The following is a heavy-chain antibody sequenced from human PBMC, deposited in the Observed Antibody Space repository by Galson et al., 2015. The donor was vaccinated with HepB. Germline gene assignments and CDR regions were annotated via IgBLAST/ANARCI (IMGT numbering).Heavy chain of an antibody. CDR1: GFTFISYA. J-gene: IGHJ4*02. CDR3: ATKIPGGYSGSGSPPTLEY. V-gene: IGHV3-30*03. D-gene: IGHD3-10*01. CDR2: ISYDGSNI. Sequence: SLRLSCAASGFTFISYAMHWVRQAPGKGLEWVAVISYDGSNIYYADSVKGRFTISRDNSKNTLYLQMNSLRAEDTAVYYCATKIPGGYSGSGSPPTLEYWGQGALVTVSS.